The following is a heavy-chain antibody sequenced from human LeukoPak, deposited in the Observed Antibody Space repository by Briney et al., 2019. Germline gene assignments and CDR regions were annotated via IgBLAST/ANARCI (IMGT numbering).Heavy chain of an antibody. Sequence: GGSLRLSCAASGFTFSSYTMNWVRQAPGKGLEWVSSISSTSSYIYYADSVKSRFTISRDNAKNSLYLQMNSLRAEDTAVYYCARSSGWYHRGPDYYYYYMDVWGKGTTVTVS. J-gene: IGHJ6*03. V-gene: IGHV3-21*01. CDR2: ISSTSSYI. CDR1: GFTFSSYT. CDR3: ARSSGWYHRGPDYYYYYMDV. D-gene: IGHD6-19*01.